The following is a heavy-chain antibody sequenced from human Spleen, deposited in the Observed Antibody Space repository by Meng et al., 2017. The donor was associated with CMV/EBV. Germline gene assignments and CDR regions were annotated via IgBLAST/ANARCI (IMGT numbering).Heavy chain of an antibody. V-gene: IGHV1-18*04. CDR1: GYTFTKYG. D-gene: IGHD3-3*01. Sequence: ASVKVSCKASGYTFTKYGISWVRQAPGQGLEWMGWISTYNGNTNYTQNLQGRVTMTTDTSTSTAYMELRALRSDDTAVYFCARHLDFGVVNIRPPYYGMDVWGQGTTVTVSS. CDR3: ARHLDFGVVNIRPPYYGMDV. CDR2: ISTYNGNT. J-gene: IGHJ6*02.